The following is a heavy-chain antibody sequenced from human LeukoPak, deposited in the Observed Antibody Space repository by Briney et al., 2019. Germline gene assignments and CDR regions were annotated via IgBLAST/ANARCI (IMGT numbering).Heavy chain of an antibody. CDR2: INHSGST. D-gene: IGHD2-2*01. Sequence: PSETLSLTCTVSGNSISSGDNYWSWIRQPPGKGLEWIGEINHSGSTNYNPSLKSRVTISVDTSKNQFSLKLSSVTAADTAVYYCARDIRWSTTSWYYYYMDVWGKGTTVTVSS. V-gene: IGHV4-39*07. J-gene: IGHJ6*03. CDR1: GNSISSGDNY. CDR3: ARDIRWSTTSWYYYYMDV.